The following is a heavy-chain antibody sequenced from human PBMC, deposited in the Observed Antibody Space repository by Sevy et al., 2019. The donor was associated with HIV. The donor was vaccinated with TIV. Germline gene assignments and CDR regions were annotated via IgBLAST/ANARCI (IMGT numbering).Heavy chain of an antibody. CDR2: IYSGGTT. Sequence: GGSLRLSCAASGFTVSHNYMSWVRQAPGKGLEWVSVIYSGGTTHYADSVKGRFTISRDNSKNKVHLQMNSLRAEDMAVYYCAADYASGNAFDYWGQGTLVTVSS. D-gene: IGHD3-10*01. CDR3: AADYASGNAFDY. V-gene: IGHV3-66*02. CDR1: GFTVSHNY. J-gene: IGHJ4*02.